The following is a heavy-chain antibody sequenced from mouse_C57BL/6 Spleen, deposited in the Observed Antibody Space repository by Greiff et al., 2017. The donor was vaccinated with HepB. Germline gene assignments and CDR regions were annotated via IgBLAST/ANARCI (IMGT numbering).Heavy chain of an antibody. CDR2: ISGGGGNM. CDR3: ARREAPGYFDY. CDR1: GFTFSNYT. Sequence: EVQVVESGGGLVKPGGSLKLSCAASGFTFSNYTMSWVRQTPEKRLEWVATISGGGGNMYYPDSVKGRFTISRDNAKNTLYLQMSSLRSEDTALYYCARREAPGYFDYWGQGTTLTVSS. J-gene: IGHJ2*01. V-gene: IGHV5-9*01.